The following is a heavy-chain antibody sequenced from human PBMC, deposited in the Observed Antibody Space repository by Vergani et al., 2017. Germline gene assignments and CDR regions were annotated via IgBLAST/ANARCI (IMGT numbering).Heavy chain of an antibody. CDR3: ARPPSDSSGYPSDAVDI. D-gene: IGHD3-22*01. J-gene: IGHJ3*02. CDR2: IYPGDSDT. V-gene: IGHV5-51*03. Sequence: EVQLVQSGAEVKKPGESLKISCQGSGYSFTSYWIAWVRQMPGKGLEWMGIIYPGDSDTRYSPSFQGLVTISADKSVSTAYLLWSSLNASDTAMYYCARPPSDSSGYPSDAVDIWGQGTMVTVSS. CDR1: GYSFTSYW.